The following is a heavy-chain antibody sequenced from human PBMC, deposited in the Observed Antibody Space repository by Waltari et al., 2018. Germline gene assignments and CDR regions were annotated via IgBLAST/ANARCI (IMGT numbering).Heavy chain of an antibody. Sequence: QVQLVQSGAEVKKPGASVKVSCKASGYTFTGHYMHWVRQAPGQGLEWMGGFDPEDGETMYTQKFQGRVTMTEDTFTDTAYMELSSLRSEDTAVYYCATDASYSYGHFNYYGMDVWGQGTTVTVSS. D-gene: IGHD5-18*01. CDR3: ATDASYSYGHFNYYGMDV. CDR1: GYTFTGHY. CDR2: FDPEDGET. V-gene: IGHV1-24*01. J-gene: IGHJ6*02.